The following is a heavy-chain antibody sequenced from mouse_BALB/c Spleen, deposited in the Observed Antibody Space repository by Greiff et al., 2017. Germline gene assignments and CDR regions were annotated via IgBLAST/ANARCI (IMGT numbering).Heavy chain of an antibody. Sequence: VQLQESGPQLVRPGASVKISCKASGYSFTSYWMHWVKQRPGQGLEWIGMIDPSDSETRLNQKFKDKATLTVDKSSSTAYMQLSSPTSEDSAVYYCSNSLLRLGFAYWGQGTLVTVSA. J-gene: IGHJ3*01. CDR2: IDPSDSET. D-gene: IGHD1-2*01. CDR1: GYSFTSYW. V-gene: IGHV1S126*01. CDR3: SNSLLRLGFAY.